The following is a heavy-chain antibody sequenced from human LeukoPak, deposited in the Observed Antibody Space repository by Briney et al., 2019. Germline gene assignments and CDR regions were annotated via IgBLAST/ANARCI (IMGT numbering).Heavy chain of an antibody. CDR2: INPNSGDK. CDR1: GYTFTGYY. D-gene: IGHD2-21*01. CDR3: GRQDKNSAAIDY. Sequence: ASVKVSCKASGYTFTGYYMHWVRQAPGQGLEWMGWINPNSGDKKYAQKFQGRVTMTRDTSISTAYMELSRLRSDDTAVYYCGRQDKNSAAIDYWGQGTLVTVSS. J-gene: IGHJ4*02. V-gene: IGHV1-2*02.